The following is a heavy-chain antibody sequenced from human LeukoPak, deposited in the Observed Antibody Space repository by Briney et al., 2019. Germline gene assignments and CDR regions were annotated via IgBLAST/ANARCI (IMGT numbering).Heavy chain of an antibody. CDR3: AREALGIVDY. J-gene: IGHJ4*02. D-gene: IGHD7-27*01. V-gene: IGHV4-30-2*01. CDR2: IYHSGST. CDR1: GGSISSGGYY. Sequence: SETLSLTCTVSGGSISSGGYYWSWIRQPPGKGLEWIGYIYHSGSTYYNPSLKSRVTISVDRSKNQFSLKLTSVTAADTAMYYCAREALGIVDYWGQGTLVTVSS.